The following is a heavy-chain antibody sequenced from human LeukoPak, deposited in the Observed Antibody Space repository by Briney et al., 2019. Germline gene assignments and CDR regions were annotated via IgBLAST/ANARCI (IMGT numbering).Heavy chain of an antibody. CDR2: IYYSGST. V-gene: IGHV4-59*01. J-gene: IGHJ5*02. CDR1: GGSISSYY. D-gene: IGHD4-23*01. CDR3: ARDRGNAPEGWFDP. Sequence: SETLSLTCTVSGGSISSYYWSWIRQPPGKGLEWIGYIYYSGSTNYNPSLKSRVTISVDTSKNQFSLKLSSVTAADTAVYYCARDRGNAPEGWFDPWGQGTLVTVSS.